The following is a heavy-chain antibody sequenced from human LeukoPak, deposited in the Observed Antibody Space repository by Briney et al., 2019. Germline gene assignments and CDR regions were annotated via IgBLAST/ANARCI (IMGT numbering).Heavy chain of an antibody. Sequence: SETLSLTCAVYGGSFSGYYWSWIRQPPGKGLEWIGEINHSGSTNYNPSLKSRVTISVDTSKNQFSLKLSSVTAADTAVYYCARRRRPVRGVKPGPFDYWGQGTLVTVSS. CDR1: GGSFSGYY. CDR2: INHSGST. V-gene: IGHV4-34*01. D-gene: IGHD3-10*01. J-gene: IGHJ4*02. CDR3: ARRRRPVRGVKPGPFDY.